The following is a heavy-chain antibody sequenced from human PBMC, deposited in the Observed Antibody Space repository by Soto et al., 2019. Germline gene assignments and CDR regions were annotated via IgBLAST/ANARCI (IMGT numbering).Heavy chain of an antibody. CDR1: GFTFSNYA. D-gene: IGHD2-21*01. J-gene: IGHJ4*02. Sequence: QVQLVESGGGVVQPGGSLRLSCAASGFTFSNYAMHWVRQAPGKGLEWVADITKNGRNKGYADSVKGRLAISRDNSKNTLELQMNSLRVEDTAMYYCGRCYGGDCHSPFDYWGQGTLVTVSS. V-gene: IGHV3-30*03. CDR2: ITKNGRNK. CDR3: GRCYGGDCHSPFDY.